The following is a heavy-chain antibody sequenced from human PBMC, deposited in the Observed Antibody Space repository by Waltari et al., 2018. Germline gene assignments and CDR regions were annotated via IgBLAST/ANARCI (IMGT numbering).Heavy chain of an antibody. CDR1: GGSISSYY. CDR3: ARGLYSSSSFSY. CDR2: INHSGST. D-gene: IGHD6-6*01. J-gene: IGHJ4*02. Sequence: QVQLQESGPGLVKPSETLSLTCTVSGGSISSYYWSWIRQPPGKGLEWIGEINHSGSTNYNPSLKSRVTISVDTSKNQFSLKLSSVTAADTAVYYCARGLYSSSSFSYWGQGTLVTVSS. V-gene: IGHV4-34*01.